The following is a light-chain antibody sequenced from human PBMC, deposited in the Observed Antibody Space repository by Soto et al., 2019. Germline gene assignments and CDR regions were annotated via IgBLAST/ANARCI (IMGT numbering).Light chain of an antibody. CDR1: SSNIGAGYD. V-gene: IGLV1-40*01. Sequence: QPVLTQPPSVSAAPGQRVTISCTGSSSNIGAGYDVHWYQHLPGTAPKLLIYANRGRPSGGPDRFSGSKSGTSASLGITGVQDEDEADYYCQSYDSSLRGSLFGGGTKLTVL. J-gene: IGLJ2*01. CDR2: ANR. CDR3: QSYDSSLRGSL.